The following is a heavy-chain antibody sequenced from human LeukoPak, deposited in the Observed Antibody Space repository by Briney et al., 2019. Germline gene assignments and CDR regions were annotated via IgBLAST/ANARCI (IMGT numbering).Heavy chain of an antibody. CDR3: AKDRVSPGFNLFDP. Sequence: PGGSLRLTCAASGFPFSSYAMNWVRQAPGKGLEWVSVINGRGDNTYFPDSVKGRFTISRDNSKSTLFLQMNSLMADDPARSFYAKDRVSPGFNLFDPWGQGTLVTVST. CDR1: GFPFSSYA. CDR2: INGRGDNT. V-gene: IGHV3-23*01. D-gene: IGHD3-16*01. J-gene: IGHJ5*01.